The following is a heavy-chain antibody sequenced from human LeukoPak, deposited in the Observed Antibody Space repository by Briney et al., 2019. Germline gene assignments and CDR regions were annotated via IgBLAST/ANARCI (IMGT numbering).Heavy chain of an antibody. V-gene: IGHV4-39*07. D-gene: IGHD2-2*01. CDR1: GGSITNTNYY. CDR3: AKRGVPASIGAFDI. CDR2: VYHSGIT. J-gene: IGHJ3*02. Sequence: SETLSLTCTVSGGSITNTNYYWAWIRQPPGEGLEWIGSVYHSGITYYTPSLKSRVSISVDTSKNQFSLKVTSVTAAGTAVYYCAKRGVPASIGAFDIWGQGTMVTVSS.